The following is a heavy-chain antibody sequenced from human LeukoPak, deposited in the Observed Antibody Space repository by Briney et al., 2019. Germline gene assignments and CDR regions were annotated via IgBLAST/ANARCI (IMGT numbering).Heavy chain of an antibody. CDR1: GGSISSGDYY. Sequence: SETLSLTCTVSGGSISSGDYYWSWIRQPPGKGLEWFGYIYYSGSTYYNPSLKSRVTISVDTSKNQFSLKLSSVTAADTAVYYCASSAYCGGDCYLSRFDYWGQGTLVTVSS. J-gene: IGHJ4*02. CDR2: IYYSGST. V-gene: IGHV4-30-4*01. CDR3: ASSAYCGGDCYLSRFDY. D-gene: IGHD2-21*02.